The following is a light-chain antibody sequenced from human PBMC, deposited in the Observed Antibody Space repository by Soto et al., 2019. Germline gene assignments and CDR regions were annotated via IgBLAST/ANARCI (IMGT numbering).Light chain of an antibody. CDR2: EVS. CDR3: SSYAGSNNYV. J-gene: IGLJ1*01. CDR1: SGDVGGYNY. Sequence: QSALTQPPSASGSPGQSVTISCTGTSGDVGGYNYVSWYQQHPGKAPKLMIFEVSERPSGVADRFSASKSGNTASLTVSGLQAEDEADYYCSSYAGSNNYVFGTGTRSPS. V-gene: IGLV2-8*01.